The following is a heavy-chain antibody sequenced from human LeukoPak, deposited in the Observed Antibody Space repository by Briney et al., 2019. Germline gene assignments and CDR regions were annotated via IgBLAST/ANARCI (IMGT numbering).Heavy chain of an antibody. CDR3: ARARDYGSGSSNWFDP. CDR1: GYTFTSYY. J-gene: IGHJ5*02. Sequence: GASVKVSCKASGYTFTSYYMHWVRQAPGQGLEWMGIINPSGGSTSYAQKFQGRVTMTRDTSTSTVYMELSSLRSEDTAVYYCARARDYGSGSSNWFDPWGQGTLVTVSS. V-gene: IGHV1-46*01. D-gene: IGHD3-10*01. CDR2: INPSGGST.